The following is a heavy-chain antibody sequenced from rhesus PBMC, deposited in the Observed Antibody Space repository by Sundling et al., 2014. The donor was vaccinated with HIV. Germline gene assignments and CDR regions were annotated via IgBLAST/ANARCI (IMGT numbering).Heavy chain of an antibody. CDR2: INSGGGST. Sequence: EVQLVETGGALVQPGGSLKLSCATSGFTFSRYGMSWVRQAPGKGLEWVSAINSGGGSTYYADSVKGRFTISRDNSKNTLSLQMNSLRAEDTAVYYCATWGDSLDVWGRGVLVTVSS. D-gene: IGHD1-38*01. J-gene: IGHJ5-2*02. CDR1: GFTFSRYG. CDR3: ATWGDSLDV. V-gene: IGHV3S42*01.